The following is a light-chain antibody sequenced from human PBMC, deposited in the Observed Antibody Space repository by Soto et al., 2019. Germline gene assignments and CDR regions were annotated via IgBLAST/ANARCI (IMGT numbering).Light chain of an antibody. J-gene: IGLJ2*01. CDR2: DVS. Sequence: QSALTQPASVSGSPGQSITISCTETSSDVGGYNYVSWYQQHPGKAPKLMIYDVSNRPSGVSNRFSGSKSGNTASLTISGLQAEAEADYYCSSYTSSSTRVFGGGTKLTVL. CDR1: SSDVGGYNY. V-gene: IGLV2-14*01. CDR3: SSYTSSSTRV.